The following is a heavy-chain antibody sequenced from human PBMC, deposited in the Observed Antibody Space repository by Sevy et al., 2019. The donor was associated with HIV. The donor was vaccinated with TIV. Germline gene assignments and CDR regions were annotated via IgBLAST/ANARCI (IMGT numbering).Heavy chain of an antibody. CDR1: GFSYSSYG. J-gene: IGHJ5*02. Sequence: GGSLRLSCAASGFSYSSYGMHWVRQAPGKGLEWLAYIQYDGSNKDYADSVKGRFTISRDNSKNTLDLQMNSLRVEYTAVYYCVKEGGGEGGHHWGQGTLVTVSS. V-gene: IGHV3-30*02. CDR3: VKEGGGEGGHH. CDR2: IQYDGSNK. D-gene: IGHD2-21*01.